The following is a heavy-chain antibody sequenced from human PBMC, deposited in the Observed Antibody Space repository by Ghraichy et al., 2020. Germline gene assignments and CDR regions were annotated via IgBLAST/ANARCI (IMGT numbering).Heavy chain of an antibody. CDR3: ARGYSGYDSPYDY. J-gene: IGHJ4*02. D-gene: IGHD5-12*01. CDR1: GFSVRTYY. CDR2: IYSSGST. V-gene: IGHV3-53*01. Sequence: GESLNISCAASGFSVRTYYMSWVRQAPGKGLEWVSIIYSSGSTYYADSVKGRFTISRDNSQNTVYLQMNSLRAEDTAVYYCARGYSGYDSPYDYWGQGTLVTVSS.